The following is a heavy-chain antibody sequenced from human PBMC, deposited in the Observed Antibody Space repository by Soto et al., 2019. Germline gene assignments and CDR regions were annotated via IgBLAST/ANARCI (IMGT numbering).Heavy chain of an antibody. CDR2: IYYSGST. CDR1: GGSISSGGYY. J-gene: IGHJ4*02. V-gene: IGHV4-31*03. D-gene: IGHD3-3*01. CDR3: ARSTQTRFLEWLSDYYFDY. Sequence: SETLSLTCTVSGGSISSGGYYWSRIRQHPGKGLEWIGYIYYSGSTYYNPSLKSRVTISVDTSKNQFSLKLSSVTAADTAVYYCARSTQTRFLEWLSDYYFDYWGQGTLVTVSS.